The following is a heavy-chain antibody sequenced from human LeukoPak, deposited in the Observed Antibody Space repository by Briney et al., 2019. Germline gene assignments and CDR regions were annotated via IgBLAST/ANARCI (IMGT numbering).Heavy chain of an antibody. Sequence: GRSLRLSCEASGFFFSSYCMHLVRQAPGKGLEWLAVISGDGTNKYYAESVKGRFTISRDNSKTTVLVQLNSLRVEDTAVYYCARCRENDFWSGSPVDHWGQGTLVTVSS. CDR3: ARCRENDFWSGSPVDH. D-gene: IGHD3-3*01. CDR1: GFFFSSYC. CDR2: ISGDGTNK. J-gene: IGHJ4*02. V-gene: IGHV3-30-3*01.